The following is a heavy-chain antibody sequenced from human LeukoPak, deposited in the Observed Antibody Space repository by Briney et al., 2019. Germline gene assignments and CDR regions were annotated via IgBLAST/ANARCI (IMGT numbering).Heavy chain of an antibody. CDR3: ARPNPYCSSTSCLDAFDI. CDR1: GGSISSYY. V-gene: IGHV4-59*08. D-gene: IGHD2-2*01. J-gene: IGHJ3*02. Sequence: SETLSLTYTVSGGSISSYYWSWIRQPPGKGLEWIGYIYYSGSTNYNPSLKSRVTISVDTSKNQFSLKLSSVTAADTAVYYCARPNPYCSSTSCLDAFDIWGQGTMVTVSS. CDR2: IYYSGST.